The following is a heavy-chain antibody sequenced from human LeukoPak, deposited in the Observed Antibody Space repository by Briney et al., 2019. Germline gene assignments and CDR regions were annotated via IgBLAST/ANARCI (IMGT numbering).Heavy chain of an antibody. CDR1: GGSISSSNW. CDR2: IYHSGST. D-gene: IGHD1-26*01. V-gene: IGHV4-4*02. CDR3: ARVSSGATTVDY. Sequence: SETLSLTCAVSGGSISSSNWWSWVRQPPGKGLEWTGEIYHSGSTNYNPSLKSRVTISVDKSKNQFPLKLSSVTAADTAVYYCARVSSGATTVDYWGQGTLVTVSS. J-gene: IGHJ4*02.